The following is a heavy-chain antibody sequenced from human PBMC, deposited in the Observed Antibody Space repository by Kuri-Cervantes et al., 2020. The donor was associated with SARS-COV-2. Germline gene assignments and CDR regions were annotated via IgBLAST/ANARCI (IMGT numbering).Heavy chain of an antibody. J-gene: IGHJ4*02. D-gene: IGHD3-22*01. V-gene: IGHV1-2*02. CDR1: GYTFTGYY. CDR2: INPNSGGT. CDR3: ARDPREYYYDSSGTIRTEESYFDY. Sequence: ASVKISCKASGYTFTGYYMHWVRQPAGQGLEWMGWINPNSGGTNYAQKFQGRVTMTRDTSISTAYMELSRLRSDDTAVYYCARDPREYYYDSSGTIRTEESYFDYRGQGTLVTVSS.